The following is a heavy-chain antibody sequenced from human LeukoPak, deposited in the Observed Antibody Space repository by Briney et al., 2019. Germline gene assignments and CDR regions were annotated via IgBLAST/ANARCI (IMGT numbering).Heavy chain of an antibody. V-gene: IGHV3-48*03. D-gene: IGHD3-3*01. J-gene: IGHJ3*02. CDR1: GFTFSSYE. CDR2: ISSSGSTI. Sequence: TGGSLRLSCAASGFTFSSYEMKWVRQAPGKGLQWVSYISSSGSTIYYADSVKGRFTISRDNAKNSLYLQMNSLRAEDTAVYYCATQGRSAKLGIWGQGTMVTVSS. CDR3: ATQGRSAKLGI.